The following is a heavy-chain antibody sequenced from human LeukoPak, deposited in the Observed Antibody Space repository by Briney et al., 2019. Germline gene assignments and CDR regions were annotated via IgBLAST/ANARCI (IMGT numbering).Heavy chain of an antibody. CDR2: IYYSGST. V-gene: IGHV4-59*01. CDR1: GGSISSYY. D-gene: IGHD6-13*01. Sequence: MASETLSLTCTVSGGSISSYYWSWIRQPPGKGLEWIGYIYYSGSTNYNPSLKSRVTISVDTSKNQFSLKLSSVTAADTAVYYCARGPYSSSWSIWGQGTMVTVSS. J-gene: IGHJ3*02. CDR3: ARGPYSSSWSI.